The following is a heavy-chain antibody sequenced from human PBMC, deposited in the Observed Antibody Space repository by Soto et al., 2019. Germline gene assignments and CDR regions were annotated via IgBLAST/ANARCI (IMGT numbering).Heavy chain of an antibody. CDR3: XXXXXXXEEGY. J-gene: IGHJ4*02. V-gene: IGHV1-2*02. CDR1: GXTFTGYY. Sequence: QVQLVQSGAEVKKPGASVKVSCKASGXTFTGYYXXWVRQAXGQGLEWMGWINPNSGGTNYAQKFQGRVTMTRDTSISTAYMELSXLRSXXTXVXYCXXXXXXXEEGYWGQGTLVTVSS. CDR2: INPNSGGT.